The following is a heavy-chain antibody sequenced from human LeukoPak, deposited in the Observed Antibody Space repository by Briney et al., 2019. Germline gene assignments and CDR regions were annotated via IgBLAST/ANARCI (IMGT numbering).Heavy chain of an antibody. D-gene: IGHD3-22*01. CDR2: IYPGDSDT. Sequence: GESLKISCKGSGYSFSKYWITWVRQTPGKGLEWMGIIYPGDSDTRYSPSFQGQVTISVDKSISTAYLQWSSLKASDTAMYYCARHPPSYLDSSGFDYWGQGTLVTVSS. CDR3: ARHPPSYLDSSGFDY. CDR1: GYSFSKYW. V-gene: IGHV5-51*01. J-gene: IGHJ4*02.